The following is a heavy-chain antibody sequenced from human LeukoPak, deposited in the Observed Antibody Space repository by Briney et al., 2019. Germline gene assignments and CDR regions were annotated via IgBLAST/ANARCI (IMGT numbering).Heavy chain of an antibody. J-gene: IGHJ4*02. CDR1: GFTFSSYA. Sequence: GGSLRLSCAASGFTFSSYAMHWVRQAPGKGLEWVAVISYDGSNKYYADYVKGRFTISRDNSKNTLYLQMNSLRAEDTAVYYCARGSVWSGYWDFDYWGQGTLVTVSS. D-gene: IGHD3-3*01. V-gene: IGHV3-30-3*01. CDR2: ISYDGSNK. CDR3: ARGSVWSGYWDFDY.